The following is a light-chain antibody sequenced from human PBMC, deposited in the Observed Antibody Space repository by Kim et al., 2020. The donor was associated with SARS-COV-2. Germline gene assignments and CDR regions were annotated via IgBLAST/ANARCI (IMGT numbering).Light chain of an antibody. CDR1: SLRSYY. CDR3: NSRDSSGNHVV. CDR2: GKN. Sequence: SSELTQDPAVSVALGQTVRITCQGDSLRSYYASWYQQKPGQAPVLVIYGKNNRPSGIPDRFSGSSSGNTASLTITGAQAEDEADYYCNSRDSSGNHVVFGRDPADRP. J-gene: IGLJ2*01. V-gene: IGLV3-19*01.